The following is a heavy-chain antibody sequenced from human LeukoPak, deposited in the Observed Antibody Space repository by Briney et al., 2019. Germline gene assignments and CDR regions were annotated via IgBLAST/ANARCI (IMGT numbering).Heavy chain of an antibody. CDR3: ASGGYFYFY. CDR1: GFTFDDYT. V-gene: IGHV3-43*01. D-gene: IGHD2-21*01. J-gene: IGHJ4*02. Sequence: GGSLRLSCAASGFTFDDYTMHWVRQAPGKGLEWVSLISWDGGSTYYADSVKGRFTISRDNSKNSLYLQMNSLRAEDTAVYYCASGGYFYFYWGQGTLVTVSS. CDR2: ISWDGGST.